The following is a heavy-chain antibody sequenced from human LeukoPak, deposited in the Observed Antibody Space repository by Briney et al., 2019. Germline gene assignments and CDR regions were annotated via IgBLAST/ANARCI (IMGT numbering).Heavy chain of an antibody. D-gene: IGHD2-8*02. CDR3: ASGLSATPFDY. V-gene: IGHV3-23*01. CDR2: ISGSGSST. CDR1: GFTFRSYA. Sequence: PGGSLRLSCAASGFTFRSYAMNWVRQAPGKGLEWVSVISGSGSSTYYADSVKGRFTISRDNSKNTLYLQMNSLRAEDTAVYYCASGLSATPFDYWGQGTLVTVSS. J-gene: IGHJ4*02.